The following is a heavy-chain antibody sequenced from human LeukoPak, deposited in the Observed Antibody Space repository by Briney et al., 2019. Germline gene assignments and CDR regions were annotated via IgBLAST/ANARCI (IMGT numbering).Heavy chain of an antibody. CDR1: GGSFSGYY. J-gene: IGHJ4*02. CDR3: ARGEHRRERRLGY. Sequence: SETLSLTCAVYGGSFSGYYWSWIRQPPGKGLEWIGEINHSGSTNYNPSLKSRVTISVDTSKNQFSLKLSSVTAADTAVYYCARGEHRRERRLGYWGQGTLVTVSS. V-gene: IGHV4-34*01. CDR2: INHSGST. D-gene: IGHD1-1*01.